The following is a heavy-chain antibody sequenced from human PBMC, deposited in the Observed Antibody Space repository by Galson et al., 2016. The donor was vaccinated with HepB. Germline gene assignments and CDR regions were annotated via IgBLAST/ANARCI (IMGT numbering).Heavy chain of an antibody. J-gene: IGHJ4*02. CDR2: ISSSSRYI. Sequence: SLRLSCAASGFTFSSYSMNWVRQAPGKGLEWVSSISSSSRYIYYADSVKGRFTISRDNAKNSLYLQMNSLRAEDTAVYYCARVLAYSSGWYVTGVDYWGQGTLVTVSS. V-gene: IGHV3-21*01. CDR1: GFTFSSYS. D-gene: IGHD6-19*01. CDR3: ARVLAYSSGWYVTGVDY.